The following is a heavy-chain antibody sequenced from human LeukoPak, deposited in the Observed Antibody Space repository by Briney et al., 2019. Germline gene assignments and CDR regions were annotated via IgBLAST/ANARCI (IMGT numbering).Heavy chain of an antibody. CDR3: ARASLYSGSYYFDY. CDR2: IYSGGST. V-gene: IGHV3-53*04. D-gene: IGHD1-26*01. J-gene: IGHJ4*02. Sequence: GGSLRLSCAASGFTVSSNYMSWVRQAPGKGLEWVSVIYSGGSTYYADSVKGRFTISRHNSKNTLYLQMNSLRAEDTAVYYCARASLYSGSYYFDYWGQGTLVTVSS. CDR1: GFTVSSNY.